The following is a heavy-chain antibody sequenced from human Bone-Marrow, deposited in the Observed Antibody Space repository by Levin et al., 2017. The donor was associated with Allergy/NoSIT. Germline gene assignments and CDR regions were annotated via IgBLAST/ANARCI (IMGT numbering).Heavy chain of an antibody. J-gene: IGHJ4*02. V-gene: IGHV3-7*03. Sequence: GGSLRLSCAVSGFTFSNSWMRWVRHVPGKGLEWLANIKPDGTETSYLDSVRGRFTVSRDNAKSSLYLQMNSLSVDDTAVYYCGRPIRESSGDFWGRGTLVTVSS. CDR3: GRPIRESSGDF. CDR2: IKPDGTET. D-gene: IGHD3-10*01. CDR1: GFTFSNSW.